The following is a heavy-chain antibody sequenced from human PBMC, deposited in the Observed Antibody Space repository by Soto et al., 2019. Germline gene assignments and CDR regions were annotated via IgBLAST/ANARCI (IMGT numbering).Heavy chain of an antibody. Sequence: GESLKISCKGSGYSFTSYWIGWVRQMSVKGLEWMGIIYPGDSDTRYSPSFQGQVTISADKSISTAYLQWSSLKASDTAMYYCATNFWVGESPSEGYYYYGMDVWGQGTTVTVSS. D-gene: IGHD3-10*01. V-gene: IGHV5-51*01. J-gene: IGHJ6*02. CDR3: ATNFWVGESPSEGYYYYGMDV. CDR1: GYSFTSYW. CDR2: IYPGDSDT.